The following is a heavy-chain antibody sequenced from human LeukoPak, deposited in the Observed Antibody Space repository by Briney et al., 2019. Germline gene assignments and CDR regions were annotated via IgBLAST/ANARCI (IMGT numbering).Heavy chain of an antibody. J-gene: IGHJ3*02. V-gene: IGHV3-7*02. CDR2: IKQDGSEK. CDR3: ARVSAHYYDSSGYDAFDI. CDR1: GFTFCNYL. D-gene: IGHD3-22*01. Sequence: GGALRLSFAAPGFTFCNYLVRWVRQAPGEGLGWVAHIKQDGSEKYYVDSVKGRFTISRDNAKNSLYLQMNSLRAEDTAVYYCARVSAHYYDSSGYDAFDIWGQGTMVTVSS.